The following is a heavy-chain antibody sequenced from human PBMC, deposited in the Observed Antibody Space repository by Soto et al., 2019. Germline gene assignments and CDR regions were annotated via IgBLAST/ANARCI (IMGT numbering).Heavy chain of an antibody. D-gene: IGHD1-1*01. J-gene: IGHJ4*02. CDR2: ISAHNGNT. CDR3: ARGRYGDY. Sequence: QVHLVQSGAEVKKPGASVKVSCKGSGYIFTTYGITWVRQAPGQGLEWMGWISAHNGNTNHAQKLQGRVTVTRDTSTSTAYMELRNLRSDDTAVYYCARGRYGDYWGQGALVTVSS. V-gene: IGHV1-18*01. CDR1: GYIFTTYG.